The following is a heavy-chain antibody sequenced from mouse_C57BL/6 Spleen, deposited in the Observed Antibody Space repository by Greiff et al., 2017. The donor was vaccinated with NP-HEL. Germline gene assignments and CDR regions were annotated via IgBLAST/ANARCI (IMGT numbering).Heavy chain of an antibody. J-gene: IGHJ2*01. CDR2: IDPSDSET. Sequence: QVQLQQPGAELVRPGSSVKLSCKASGYTFPSYWMPWVKQRPIQGLEWIGNIDPSDSETHYNQKFKDKATLTVDKSSSTAYMQLSSLTSEDSAVYYCARDGYYYFDYWGQGTTLTVSS. V-gene: IGHV1-52*01. CDR3: ARDGYYYFDY. CDR1: GYTFPSYW. D-gene: IGHD2-3*01.